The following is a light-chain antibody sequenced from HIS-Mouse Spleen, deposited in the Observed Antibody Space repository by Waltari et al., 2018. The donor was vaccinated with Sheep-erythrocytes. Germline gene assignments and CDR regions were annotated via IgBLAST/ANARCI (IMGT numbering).Light chain of an antibody. CDR2: DVS. V-gene: IGLV2-11*01. CDR3: CSYAGSYTYV. J-gene: IGLJ1*01. CDR1: SSDVGGYHY. Sequence: QSALTQPRSVSGSPGQSVTIPCTGTSSDVGGYHYFSWYQQHPGKTPKLMIYDVSKRPSGVPDRFSGSKSRNTASLTISGLQAEDEADYYCCSYAGSYTYVFGTGTKVTVL.